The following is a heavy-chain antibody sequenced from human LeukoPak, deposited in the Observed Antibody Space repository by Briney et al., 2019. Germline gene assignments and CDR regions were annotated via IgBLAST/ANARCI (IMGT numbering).Heavy chain of an antibody. Sequence: GGSLRLSCVASGFTFSRFEMNWVRQAPGKGLEWISHISTGTYIAYADSVKGRFTISRDNAKNSLYLQMNNLRVEDTAAFYCVNGESFYGDYGFDYWGQGTLVTVSS. V-gene: IGHV3-48*03. J-gene: IGHJ4*02. CDR3: VNGESFYGDYGFDY. CDR1: GFTFSRFE. D-gene: IGHD4-17*01. CDR2: ISTGTYI.